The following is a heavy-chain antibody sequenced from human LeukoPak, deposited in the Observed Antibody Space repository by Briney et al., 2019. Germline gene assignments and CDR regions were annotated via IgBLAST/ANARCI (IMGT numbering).Heavy chain of an antibody. J-gene: IGHJ5*02. CDR2: IYHSGST. CDR1: GGSISSGGYY. D-gene: IGHD2-21*02. Sequence: SETLSLTCTVSGGSISSGGYYWSWIRQPSGKGLEWTGYIYHSGSTYYNPSLKSRVTISVDRSKNQFSLKLSSVTAADTAVYYCARGLHSRFDPWGQGTLVTVSS. V-gene: IGHV4-30-2*01. CDR3: ARGLHSRFDP.